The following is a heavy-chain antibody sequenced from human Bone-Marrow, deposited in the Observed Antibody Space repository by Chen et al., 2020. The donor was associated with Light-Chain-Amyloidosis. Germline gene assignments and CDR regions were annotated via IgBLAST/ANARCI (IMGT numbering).Heavy chain of an antibody. Sequence: EVKKPGESLKISCKGSGYTFPNYWIGWVRQMPGKGLEWMGVIYPDDSDXXXXPSFEGQVTISADKSITTAYLQWRSLKASDTDMYYCARRXXGYNFDYWGQGTLVTVSS. CDR1: GYTFPNYW. D-gene: IGHD5-12*01. V-gene: IGHV5-51*01. J-gene: IGHJ4*02. CDR3: ARRXXGYNFDY. CDR2: IYPDDSDX.